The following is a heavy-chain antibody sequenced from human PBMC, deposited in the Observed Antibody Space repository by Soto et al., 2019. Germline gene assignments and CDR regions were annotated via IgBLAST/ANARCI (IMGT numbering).Heavy chain of an antibody. J-gene: IGHJ5*02. CDR3: ARRYKSDGWLEP. D-gene: IGHD1-1*01. CDR1: GYSFATYA. CDR2: INPATGNT. Sequence: QVQLVQSGAEVKKPGTSVKVSCKASGYSFATYAIHWVRQAPGQGLEWMGWINPATGNTEYSDKFQDRVTFTRDTSATTAYMELRGLRSEDTAVYYCARRYKSDGWLEPWGQGTLVTVSS. V-gene: IGHV1-3*01.